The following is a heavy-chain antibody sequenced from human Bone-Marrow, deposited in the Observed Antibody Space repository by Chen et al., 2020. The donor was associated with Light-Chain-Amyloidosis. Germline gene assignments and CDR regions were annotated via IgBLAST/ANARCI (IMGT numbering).Heavy chain of an antibody. V-gene: IGHV1-24*01. CDR3: ATDRGAAGSRWYLERRY. Sequence: QVLLIQSGAEVKQPGASVKVSCKVSGNSPADLSMHWVRQAPGKGLEWMGGFDPGDDDTLYGQKFQGRVTMSEDTSMSTAYLELSSLRSEDTAVYFCATDRGAAGSRWYLERRYWGQGTLITVSS. CDR1: GNSPADLS. CDR2: FDPGDDDT. D-gene: IGHD6-13*01. J-gene: IGHJ4*02.